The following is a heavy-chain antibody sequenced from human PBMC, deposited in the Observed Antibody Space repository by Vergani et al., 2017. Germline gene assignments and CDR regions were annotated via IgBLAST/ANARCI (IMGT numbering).Heavy chain of an antibody. CDR1: GFTFSSYS. Sequence: VQLVESGGGVVQPGGSLRLSCAASGFTFSSYSMNWVRQAPGKGLEWVSYISSSSSTIYYADSVKGRFTISRDNAKNSLYLQMNSLRDEDTAVYYCARVYCSGGSCYSTEKCYYYYYMDVWGKGP. V-gene: IGHV3-48*02. D-gene: IGHD2-15*01. J-gene: IGHJ6*03. CDR2: ISSSSSTI. CDR3: ARVYCSGGSCYSTEKCYYYYYMDV.